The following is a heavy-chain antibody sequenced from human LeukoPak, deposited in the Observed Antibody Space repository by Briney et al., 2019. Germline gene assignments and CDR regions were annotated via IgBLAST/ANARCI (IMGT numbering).Heavy chain of an antibody. CDR3: ARDLLLGYCSGGSCYSDY. J-gene: IGHJ4*02. V-gene: IGHV3-21*01. CDR2: ISSSSSHI. CDR1: GFTFSGYS. Sequence: GGSLRLSCAASGFTFSGYSMNWVRQAPGKGLEWVSSISSSSSHIYYADSVKGRFTISRDNAKNSLYLQMNSLRAEDTAVYYCARDLLLGYCSGGSCYSDYWGQGTLVTVSS. D-gene: IGHD2-15*01.